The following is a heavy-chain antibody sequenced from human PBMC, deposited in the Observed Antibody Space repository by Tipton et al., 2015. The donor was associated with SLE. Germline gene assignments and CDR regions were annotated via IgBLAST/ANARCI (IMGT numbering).Heavy chain of an antibody. Sequence: LRLSCAVYGGSFSGYYWSWIRQPPGKGLEWIGEINHSGSTNYNPSLKSRVTISVDTSKNQFSLKLSSVTAADTAVYYCARGGGSWYQDYWGQGTLVTVSS. CDR3: ARGGGSWYQDY. V-gene: IGHV4-34*01. CDR2: INHSGST. D-gene: IGHD6-13*01. CDR1: GGSFSGYY. J-gene: IGHJ4*02.